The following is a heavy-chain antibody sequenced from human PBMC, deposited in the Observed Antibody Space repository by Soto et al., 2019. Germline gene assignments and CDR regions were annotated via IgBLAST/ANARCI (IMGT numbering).Heavy chain of an antibody. V-gene: IGHV4-39*01. J-gene: IGHJ4*02. D-gene: IGHD1-20*01. CDR3: ASLTYNCNDRGAY. CDR1: GGSISSSSYN. CDR2: IYYSGST. Sequence: TSETRFLTGTVSGGSISSSSYNWGWIRQPPGKGREWIGSIYYSGSTYYNPSLKSRVTKSVNTSKNKFSQKWRCVTAAERAEYYCASLTYNCNDRGAYWGQGTLVTVSS.